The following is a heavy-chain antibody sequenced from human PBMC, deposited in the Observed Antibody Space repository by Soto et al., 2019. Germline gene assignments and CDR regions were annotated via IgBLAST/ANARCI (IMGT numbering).Heavy chain of an antibody. J-gene: IGHJ4*02. CDR1: GFTVSVNY. CDR3: ARELRSGGTYDY. CDR2: IHSTYSGDGT. Sequence: EVQLVESGGGLVQPGGSLRLSYAASGFTVSVNYMSWVRQAPGKGLEWVSVIHSTYSGDGTYYAASVAGRFSISRDNSKNTLYLQMNNLSVEDTAVYYCARELRSGGTYDYWGQGTLVTV. V-gene: IGHV3-66*01. D-gene: IGHD3-3*01.